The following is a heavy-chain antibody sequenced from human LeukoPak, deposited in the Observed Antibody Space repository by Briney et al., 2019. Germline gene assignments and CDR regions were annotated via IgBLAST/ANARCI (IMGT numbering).Heavy chain of an antibody. J-gene: IGHJ4*02. CDR1: GYTFTGYY. CDR3: ARVTRLYYDILTGYYDY. CDR2: INPNSGGT. D-gene: IGHD3-9*01. Sequence: GASVKVSCKASGYTFTGYYMHWVRQAPGQGLEWMGWINPNSGGTNYAQKFQGRVTMTRDTSISTAYMELSRLRSDDTAVYYCARVTRLYYDILTGYYDYWGQGTLVTVSS. V-gene: IGHV1-2*02.